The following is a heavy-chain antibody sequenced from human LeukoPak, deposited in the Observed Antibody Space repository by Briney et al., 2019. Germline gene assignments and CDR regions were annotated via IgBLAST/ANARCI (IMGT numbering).Heavy chain of an antibody. J-gene: IGHJ4*02. CDR3: ARGYFDWLSAPLDY. D-gene: IGHD3-9*01. CDR2: IYYSGST. CDR1: GGSISSSSYY. Sequence: SETLSLTCTVSGGSISSSSYYWGWIRQPPGKGLEWIGSIYYSGSTYYNPSLKSRVTISVDKSKNQFSLKLSSVTAADTAVYYCARGYFDWLSAPLDYWGQGTLVTVSS. V-gene: IGHV4-39*07.